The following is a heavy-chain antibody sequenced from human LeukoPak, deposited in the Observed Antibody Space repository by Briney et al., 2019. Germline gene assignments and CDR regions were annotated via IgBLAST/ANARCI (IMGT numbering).Heavy chain of an antibody. CDR1: GFTFSSYS. V-gene: IGHV3-21*01. CDR3: ARDRYSSGWFLFDY. CDR2: ISSSSSYI. Sequence: GGSLRLSCAASGFTFSSYSMNWVRQAPGKGLEWVSSISSSSSYIYYADSVKGRFIISRDNAKNSLYLQMNSLRAEDTAVYYCARDRYSSGWFLFDYWGQGTLVTVSS. D-gene: IGHD6-19*01. J-gene: IGHJ4*02.